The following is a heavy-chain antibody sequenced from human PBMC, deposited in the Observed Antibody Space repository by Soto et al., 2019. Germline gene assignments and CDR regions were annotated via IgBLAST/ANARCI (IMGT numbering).Heavy chain of an antibody. CDR3: AERRDIVIVPSAPFDP. Sequence: GGSLRLSCAASGFTFSHYAMSWVRQAPEKGLEWVSVISGSGGTTYYADSVKGRFTISRDNSENTLYLQMNSLRAEDTAVYYCAERRDIVIVPSAPFDPWGQGTLVTVSS. CDR2: ISGSGGTT. D-gene: IGHD2-2*01. V-gene: IGHV3-23*01. CDR1: GFTFSHYA. J-gene: IGHJ5*02.